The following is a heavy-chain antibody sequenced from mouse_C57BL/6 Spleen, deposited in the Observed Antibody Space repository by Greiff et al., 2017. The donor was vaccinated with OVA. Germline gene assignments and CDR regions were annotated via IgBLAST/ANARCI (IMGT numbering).Heavy chain of an antibody. V-gene: IGHV5-12*01. CDR1: GFTFSDYY. Sequence: EVQGVESGGGLVQPGGSLKLSCAASGFTFSDYYMYWVRQTPEKRLEWVAYISNGGGSTYYPDTVKGRFTISRDNAKNTLYLQMSRLKSEDTAMYYCARQSSSGSYAMDYWGQGTSVTVSS. D-gene: IGHD3-2*02. CDR3: ARQSSSGSYAMDY. CDR2: ISNGGGST. J-gene: IGHJ4*01.